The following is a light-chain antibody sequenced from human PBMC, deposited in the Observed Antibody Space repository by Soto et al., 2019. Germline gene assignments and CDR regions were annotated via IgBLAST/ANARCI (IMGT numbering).Light chain of an antibody. Sequence: DIELTQSPGTLSLSPGARVTLSCRASQTVRSSFVAWYQQKPGQAPRLLIYGASTRATGIPDRFSGSGSGTDFTLTISSLEPEDLAVYYCQHYGRSSWTFGQGTKVEIK. CDR3: QHYGRSSWT. CDR2: GAS. J-gene: IGKJ1*01. V-gene: IGKV3-20*01. CDR1: QTVRSSF.